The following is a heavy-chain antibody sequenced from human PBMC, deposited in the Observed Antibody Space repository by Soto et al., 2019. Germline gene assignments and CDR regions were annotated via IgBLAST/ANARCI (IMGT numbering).Heavy chain of an antibody. Sequence: QVQLVQSGAEVKKPGSSVKVSCKASGGTFSSYAISWVRQAPGQGLEWMGEIISMFGAAMYAQKFQGRVTITADESASTDYMELSSLRAEDTAVYYCARGGKERFRGSGMDVWGQGTTVTVS. J-gene: IGHJ6*02. D-gene: IGHD1-1*01. CDR2: IISMFGAA. CDR3: ARGGKERFRGSGMDV. V-gene: IGHV1-69*01. CDR1: GGTFSSYA.